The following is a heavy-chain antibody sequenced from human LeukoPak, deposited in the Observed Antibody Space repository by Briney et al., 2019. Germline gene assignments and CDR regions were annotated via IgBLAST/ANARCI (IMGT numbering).Heavy chain of an antibody. CDR1: GFTFSSYA. J-gene: IGHJ4*02. CDR2: ISSNGGST. Sequence: GGSLGLSCAASGFTFSSYAMHWVRQAPGKGLEYVSAISSNGGSTYYANSVKGRFTISRDNSKNTLYLQMGSLRAEDMAVYYCARLVGSGWYFDYWGQGTLVTVSS. CDR3: ARLVGSGWYFDY. D-gene: IGHD6-19*01. V-gene: IGHV3-64*01.